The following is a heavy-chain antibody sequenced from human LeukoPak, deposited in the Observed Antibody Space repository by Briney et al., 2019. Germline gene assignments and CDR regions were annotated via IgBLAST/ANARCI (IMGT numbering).Heavy chain of an antibody. Sequence: SETLSLTCTVSGGSISSGGYYWSWIRQHPGKGLEWIGYIYYSGSTYYNPSLKSRVTISVDTSKNQFSLKLSSVTAADTAVYYCASILKRIYDYGADYWGQGTLVTVSS. CDR3: ASILKRIYDYGADY. V-gene: IGHV4-31*03. D-gene: IGHD4-17*01. CDR1: GGSISSGGYY. J-gene: IGHJ4*02. CDR2: IYYSGST.